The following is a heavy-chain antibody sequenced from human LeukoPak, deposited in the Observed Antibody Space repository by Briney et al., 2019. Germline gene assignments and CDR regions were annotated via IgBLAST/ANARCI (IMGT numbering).Heavy chain of an antibody. CDR3: ARARGDSQPASRYFEY. J-gene: IGHJ4*02. D-gene: IGHD2-2*01. CDR1: GFPLNSYF. Sequence: TGGALRLSRASSGFPLNSYFIHWVPQAPGKGPEWGAPLGGDGGERYYGESVKGRFTISRDNSKNTLYVQMNSLRPEDTAIYYCARARGDSQPASRYFEYWGQGVPVTVSS. V-gene: IGHV3-30*03. CDR2: LGGDGGER.